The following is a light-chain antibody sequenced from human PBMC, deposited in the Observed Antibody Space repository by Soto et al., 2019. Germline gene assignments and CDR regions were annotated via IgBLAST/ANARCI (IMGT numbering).Light chain of an antibody. J-gene: IGKJ1*01. Sequence: EIVLTQSPGTLSLSPGERATLSCRASQSVSSSYLAWYQQKPGQAPRLLIYSASSRATGIPDRFSGSGSGTDFTLTISRLEPEDFALYYCQQYGSSQWTFGQGTKVEIK. CDR3: QQYGSSQWT. V-gene: IGKV3-20*01. CDR2: SAS. CDR1: QSVSSSY.